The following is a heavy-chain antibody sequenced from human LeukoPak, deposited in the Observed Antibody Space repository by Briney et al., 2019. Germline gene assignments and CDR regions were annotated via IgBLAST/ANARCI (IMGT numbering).Heavy chain of an antibody. CDR2: IYTSGST. D-gene: IGHD3-22*01. Sequence: SETLSLTCTVSGGSISSYCWSWIRQPAGKGLEWIGRIYTSGSTNYNPSLKSRVTISVDTSKNQFSLKLSSVTAADTAVYYCARGHYYDSSGYYGYWGQGTLVTVSS. CDR3: ARGHYYDSSGYYGY. CDR1: GGSISSYC. V-gene: IGHV4-4*07. J-gene: IGHJ4*02.